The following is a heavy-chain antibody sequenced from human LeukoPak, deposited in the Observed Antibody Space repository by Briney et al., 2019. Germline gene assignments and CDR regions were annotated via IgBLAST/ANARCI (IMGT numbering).Heavy chain of an antibody. V-gene: IGHV3-11*03. CDR2: ITSTSSYT. CDR3: ARRGWYGYYFDY. CDR1: RVTSRAAA. D-gene: IGHD6-19*01. Sequence: PGGSLRLSRAASRVTSRAAAMTSGRQAPGKGLEWVSYITSTSSYTNCAGSVTGRFTISRDNAKNSLDLQMNSLRAEDTAVYYCARRGWYGYYFDYWGQGTLVTVSS. J-gene: IGHJ4*02.